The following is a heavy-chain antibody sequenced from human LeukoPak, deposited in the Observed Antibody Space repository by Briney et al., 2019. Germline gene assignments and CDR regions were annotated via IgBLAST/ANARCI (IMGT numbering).Heavy chain of an antibody. CDR2: ISYDGSNK. CDR1: GFTVSSNY. Sequence: GGSLRLSCAASGFTVSSNYMSWVRQAPGKGLEWVAVISYDGSNKYYADSVKGRFTISRDYSKNTLYLQMNSLRAEDTAVYYCARDWGGIVGATGNDDYWGQGTLVTVSS. V-gene: IGHV3-30-3*01. CDR3: ARDWGGIVGATGNDDY. J-gene: IGHJ4*02. D-gene: IGHD1-26*01.